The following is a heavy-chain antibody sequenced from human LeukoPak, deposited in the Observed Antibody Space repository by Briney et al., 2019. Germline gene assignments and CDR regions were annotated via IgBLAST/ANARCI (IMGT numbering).Heavy chain of an antibody. Sequence: SETLSLTCTVSGGSISSGDYYWSWIRQPPGKGLEWIGYIYYSGSTYYNPSLKSRVTISVDTSKNKFSLKLSSVTAADTAVYYCARDLLNEGNHLDYWGQGTLVTVSS. CDR2: IYYSGST. CDR3: ARDLLNEGNHLDY. CDR1: GGSISSGDYY. V-gene: IGHV4-30-4*01. J-gene: IGHJ4*02. D-gene: IGHD4-23*01.